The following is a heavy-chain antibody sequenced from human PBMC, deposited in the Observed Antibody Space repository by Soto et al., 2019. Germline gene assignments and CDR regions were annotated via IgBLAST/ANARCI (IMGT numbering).Heavy chain of an antibody. CDR1: GYSFTSYW. Sequence: ESLKISCKGSGYSFTSYWIGWVRQMPGKGLEWMGIIYPGDSDTRYSPSFQGQVTISADKSISTAYLQWSSLKASDTAMYYCARSSSSSLGYYYYYGMDVWGQGTTVTVSS. CDR2: IYPGDSDT. J-gene: IGHJ6*02. D-gene: IGHD6-6*01. CDR3: ARSSSSSLGYYYYYGMDV. V-gene: IGHV5-51*01.